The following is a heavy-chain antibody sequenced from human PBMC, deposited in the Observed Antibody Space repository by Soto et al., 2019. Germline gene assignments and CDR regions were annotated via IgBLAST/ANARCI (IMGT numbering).Heavy chain of an antibody. J-gene: IGHJ6*02. V-gene: IGHV3-30-3*01. D-gene: IGHD6-19*01. Sequence: PGGSPALSSASSGGPCISCHMRWVGPAPGKGLEWGAVISYDGSNKYYADSVKGRFTISRDNSKNTLYLQMNSLRAEDTAVYYCAREYSSGWYNHLPVGGYYGMDGWGQGNTVSVS. CDR2: ISYDGSNK. CDR1: GGPCISCH. CDR3: AREYSSGWYNHLPVGGYYGMDG.